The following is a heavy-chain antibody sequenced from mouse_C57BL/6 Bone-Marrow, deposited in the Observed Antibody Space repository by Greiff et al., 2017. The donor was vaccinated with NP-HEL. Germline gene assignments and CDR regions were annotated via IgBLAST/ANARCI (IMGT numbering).Heavy chain of an antibody. CDR1: GYTFTSYW. Sequence: QVQLQQPGAELVMPGASVKLSCKASGYTFTSYWMHWVKQRPGQGLEWIGEIDPSDSYTNYNQKFKGKSTLTVDKSSSTAYMQLSSLTSEDSAVYYCASHYYGSSYWYFDVWGTGTTVTGSS. J-gene: IGHJ1*03. CDR3: ASHYYGSSYWYFDV. D-gene: IGHD1-1*01. V-gene: IGHV1-69*01. CDR2: IDPSDSYT.